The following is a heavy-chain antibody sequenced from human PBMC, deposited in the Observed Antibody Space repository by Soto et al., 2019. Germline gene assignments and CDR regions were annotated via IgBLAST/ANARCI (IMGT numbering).Heavy chain of an antibody. J-gene: IGHJ4*02. CDR1: GGTFSSYA. D-gene: IGHD5-12*01. Sequence: SVKVSCKASGGTFSSYAISWVRQAPGQGLEWMGGIIPIFGTANYAQKLQGRVTMTADASTSTAYMELRSLRSEDTAVYYCARVLDIVATEFDYWGQGTLVTVSS. V-gene: IGHV1-69*13. CDR3: ARVLDIVATEFDY. CDR2: IIPIFGTA.